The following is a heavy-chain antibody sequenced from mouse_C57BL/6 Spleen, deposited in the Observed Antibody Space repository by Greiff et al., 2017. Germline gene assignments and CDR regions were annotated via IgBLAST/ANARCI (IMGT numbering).Heavy chain of an antibody. CDR2: IYPGSGST. CDR1: GYTFTSYW. V-gene: IGHV1-55*01. D-gene: IGHD2-3*01. CDR3: ARDGYTLYYAMDY. J-gene: IGHJ4*01. Sequence: QVQLQQPGAELVKPGASVKMSCKASGYTFTSYWITWVKQRPGQGLEWIGDIYPGSGSTNYNEKFKSKATLTVDTSSSTAYMQLSSLTSEDSAVYSCARDGYTLYYAMDYWGQGTSVTVSS.